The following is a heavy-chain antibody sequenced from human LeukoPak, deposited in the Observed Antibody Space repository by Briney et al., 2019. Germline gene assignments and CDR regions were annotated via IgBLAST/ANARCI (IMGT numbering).Heavy chain of an antibody. D-gene: IGHD6-13*01. J-gene: IGHJ4*02. CDR3: ARYSSSGYLYDY. CDR1: GYSFTTYG. CDR2: IIAYNGNT. V-gene: IGHV1-18*01. Sequence: ASVKVSCKASGYSFTTYGFNWMRQAPGQGLEWMGIIAYNGNTYYAENLQGRVTMTTDSSTNTAYMELRNLRSDDTAVYYCARYSSSGYLYDYWGQGTLVTVSS.